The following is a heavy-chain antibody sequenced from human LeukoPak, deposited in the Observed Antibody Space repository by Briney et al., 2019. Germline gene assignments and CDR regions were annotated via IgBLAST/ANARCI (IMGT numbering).Heavy chain of an antibody. V-gene: IGHV3-23*01. Sequence: GGPLRLSCVGSGVTFSTHGMNWVRQAPGKGLEGVSGISGSGANTYQAVSVKGRFTISRDNSKNTLHLQMNSLRTEDTAVYYCVRDLDWGAYDYWGQGTLVTVSS. D-gene: IGHD3-9*01. CDR2: ISGSGANT. CDR1: GVTFSTHG. J-gene: IGHJ4*02. CDR3: VRDLDWGAYDY.